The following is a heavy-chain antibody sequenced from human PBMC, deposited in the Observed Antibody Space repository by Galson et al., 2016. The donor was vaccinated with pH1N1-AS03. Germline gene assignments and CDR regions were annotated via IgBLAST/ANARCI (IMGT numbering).Heavy chain of an antibody. CDR3: AAGGFWDDEHSYYFNY. CDR2: IYTSGST. D-gene: IGHD3-3*01. J-gene: IGHJ4*02. V-gene: IGHV4-61*02. CDR1: GGSISSGFYY. Sequence: TLSLTCTVSGGSISSGFYYWSWIRQPAGKGLEWIGRIYTSGSTNYNPSLKSRVTISVDTSKNQFPLKLSSVTAADTAVYYCAAGGFWDDEHSYYFNYWGRGTLVTVSS.